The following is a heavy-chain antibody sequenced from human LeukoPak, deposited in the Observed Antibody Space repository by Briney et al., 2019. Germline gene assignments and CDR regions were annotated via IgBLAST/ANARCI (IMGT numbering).Heavy chain of an antibody. Sequence: GRSLRLSCAASGFTFSSYSMHWVRQTPGKGLEWVAVIWYDGSKKYYADSVKGRFTISRDASKKKIYMQMNSLRADDTAVYYCAEEGAVRDYYYYMDVWGKGITVTVS. CDR3: AEEGAVRDYYYYMDV. D-gene: IGHD4-23*01. CDR1: GFTFSSYS. J-gene: IGHJ6*03. V-gene: IGHV3-33*06. CDR2: IWYDGSKK.